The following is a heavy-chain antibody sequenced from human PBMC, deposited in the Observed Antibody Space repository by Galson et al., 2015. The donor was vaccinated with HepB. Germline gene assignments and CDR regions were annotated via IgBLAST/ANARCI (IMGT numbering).Heavy chain of an antibody. Sequence: SLRLSCAASGFTFSSYWMSWVRQAPGKGLEWVANIKQDGSEKYYVDSVKGRFTISRDNAKNSLYLQMNSLRAEDTAVYYCASEYGDYKGYFDYWGQGTLVTVSS. J-gene: IGHJ4*02. V-gene: IGHV3-7*01. D-gene: IGHD4-17*01. CDR2: IKQDGSEK. CDR1: GFTFSSYW. CDR3: ASEYGDYKGYFDY.